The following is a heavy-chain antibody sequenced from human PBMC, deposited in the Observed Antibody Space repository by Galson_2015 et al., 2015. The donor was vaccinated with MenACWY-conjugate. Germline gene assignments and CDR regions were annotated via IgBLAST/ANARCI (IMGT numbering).Heavy chain of an antibody. J-gene: IGHJ3*02. Sequence: SLRLSCAASTFTFSRYSMNWVRQAPGRGLEWISYITSSSNTIYYADSVKGRFTISRDNAKSSLYLQMNSLRAEDTAVYYCARALCSQPLLHFPEAPSGAFDIWGHGTMVTVSS. CDR2: ITSSSNTI. V-gene: IGHV3-48*01. CDR3: ARALCSQPLLHFPEAPSGAFDI. CDR1: TFTFSRYS. D-gene: IGHD2-21*01.